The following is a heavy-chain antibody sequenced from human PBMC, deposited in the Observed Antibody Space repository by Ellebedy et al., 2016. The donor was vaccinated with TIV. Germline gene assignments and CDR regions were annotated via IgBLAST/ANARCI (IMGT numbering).Heavy chain of an antibody. CDR3: ARTADAWGIDF. V-gene: IGHV1-3*01. CDR2: FNGGDGYP. Sequence: AASVKVSCKASGYAFTHYGLHWVRQAPGQGLEWVAWFNGGDGYPKYSWKFQGRVSFTRDTSATTAYMELRSLTSEDTAVYYCARTADAWGIDFWGQGTLVTVSS. CDR1: GYAFTHYG. D-gene: IGHD3-16*01. J-gene: IGHJ4*02.